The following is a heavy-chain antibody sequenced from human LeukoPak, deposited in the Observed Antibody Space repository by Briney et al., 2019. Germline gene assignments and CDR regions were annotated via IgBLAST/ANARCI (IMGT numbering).Heavy chain of an antibody. V-gene: IGHV5-51*01. D-gene: IGHD3-22*01. CDR2: IYPGDSDT. CDR1: GYSFSSYW. J-gene: IGHJ4*02. Sequence: GESLKISCKGSGYSFSSYWIGWVRQMPGKSLEGLGIIYPGDSDTRYSPSFHGQVTISADKSISTAYLQWSSLKASDTAIYYCARLPYDRSGYPDYWGQGTLVTVSS. CDR3: ARLPYDRSGYPDY.